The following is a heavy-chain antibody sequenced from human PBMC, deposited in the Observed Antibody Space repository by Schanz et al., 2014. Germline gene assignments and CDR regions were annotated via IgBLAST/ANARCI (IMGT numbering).Heavy chain of an antibody. Sequence: QVHLVQSESELKNPGASVKVSCKASGYTFTGYYMHWVRQAPGQGLEWMGWINPNSGGTNYAQKFQGRVTMTRDTSISTAYMELSRLRSDDTAVYYCASDFWSGYSHYYYGLDVWGQGTTVTVSS. CDR2: INPNSGGT. D-gene: IGHD3-3*01. J-gene: IGHJ6*02. CDR1: GYTFTGYY. CDR3: ASDFWSGYSHYYYGLDV. V-gene: IGHV1-2*02.